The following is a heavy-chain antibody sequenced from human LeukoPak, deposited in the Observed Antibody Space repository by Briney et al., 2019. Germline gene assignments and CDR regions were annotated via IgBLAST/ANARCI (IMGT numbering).Heavy chain of an antibody. CDR2: IKHDGSEK. J-gene: IGHJ4*02. D-gene: IGHD3-3*02. Sequence: GGSLRLSCAASEFTFSNYWMNWVRQAPGKGLEWVANIKHDGSEKYYVDSVKGRFTISRDNTKKSLYLQMNSLRADDTAVYYCARGHHFWSGFYYFEYWGQGILVIVSS. CDR1: EFTFSNYW. V-gene: IGHV3-7*04. CDR3: ARGHHFWSGFYYFEY.